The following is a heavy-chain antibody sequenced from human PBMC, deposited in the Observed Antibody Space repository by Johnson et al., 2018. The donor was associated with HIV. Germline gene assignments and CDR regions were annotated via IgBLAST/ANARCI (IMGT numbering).Heavy chain of an antibody. CDR3: ARDFYAVVATPFIGSAFDI. D-gene: IGHD5-12*01. Sequence: EVQLVESGGGVVRPGGSLRLSCAASGFTFDDYGMSWVRQAPGKGLEWVSGISRNSDKIGYADSVRGRFSISRDNAKNTLYLQMDSLRAEDTALYYCARDFYAVVATPFIGSAFDIWGQGTMVTVSS. V-gene: IGHV3-20*04. CDR2: ISRNSDKI. J-gene: IGHJ3*02. CDR1: GFTFDDYG.